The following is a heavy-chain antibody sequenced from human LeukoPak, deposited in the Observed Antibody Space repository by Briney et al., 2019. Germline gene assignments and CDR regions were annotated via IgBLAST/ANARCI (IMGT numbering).Heavy chain of an antibody. J-gene: IGHJ6*02. CDR3: ARGREQWPNYYYGMDV. CDR2: IYHSGST. Sequence: SETLSLTCTVSGGSISSYYWSWIRQPPGKGLEWIGYIYHSGSTNYNPSLKSRVTISVDTSKNQFSLKLSSVTAADTAVYYCARGREQWPNYYYGMDVWGQGTTVTVSS. D-gene: IGHD6-19*01. V-gene: IGHV4-59*01. CDR1: GGSISSYY.